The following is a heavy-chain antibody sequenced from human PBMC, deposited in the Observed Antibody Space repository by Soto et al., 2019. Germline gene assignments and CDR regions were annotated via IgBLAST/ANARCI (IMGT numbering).Heavy chain of an antibody. Sequence: SETLSLTCTVSGGSISSNYWTWIRQPPGKGLEWIGYVYNSGSTNYNPSLKSRVAISEDTSKSQFSLKVNSMTAADTAVYYCARYRREAVAGYTLDNWGQGILVTVSS. CDR2: VYNSGST. V-gene: IGHV4-59*01. D-gene: IGHD6-13*01. CDR3: ARYRREAVAGYTLDN. CDR1: GGSISSNY. J-gene: IGHJ4*02.